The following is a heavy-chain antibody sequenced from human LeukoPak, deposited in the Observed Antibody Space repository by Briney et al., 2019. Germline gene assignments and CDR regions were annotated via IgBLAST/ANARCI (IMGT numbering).Heavy chain of an antibody. V-gene: IGHV3-48*01. D-gene: IGHD4-17*01. CDR1: GFNFSAYS. J-gene: IGHJ4*02. CDR2: ISRSSDAI. Sequence: GGSLRLSCAASGFNFSAYSMNWVRQAPGKGLEWVSYISRSSDAIYDGDSVKGRFTISRDNAKNLLFLQMTSLGVEDTALYYCARGDSDHYITLDYWGQGTLVTVSS. CDR3: ARGDSDHYITLDY.